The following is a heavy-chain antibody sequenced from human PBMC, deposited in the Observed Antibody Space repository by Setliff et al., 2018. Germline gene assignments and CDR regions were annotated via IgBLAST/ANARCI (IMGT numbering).Heavy chain of an antibody. CDR2: IYYSGST. CDR3: ARAEYYYGSGSFRPYYMDV. J-gene: IGHJ6*03. V-gene: IGHV4-39*07. Sequence: PSETLSLTCTVSGGSISSSSYYWGWIRQPPGKGLEWIGSIYYSGSTYYNPSLKSRVTISVDTSKNQFSLKLSSVTAADTAVYYCARAEYYYGSGSFRPYYMDVWGQGTTVTVSS. D-gene: IGHD3-10*01. CDR1: GGSISSSSYY.